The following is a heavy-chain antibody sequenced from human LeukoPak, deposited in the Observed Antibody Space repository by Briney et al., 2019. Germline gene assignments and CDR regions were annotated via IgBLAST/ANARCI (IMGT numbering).Heavy chain of an antibody. CDR1: GFTFSTYG. J-gene: IGHJ4*02. D-gene: IGHD6-6*01. Sequence: GGSLRLSCGASGFTFSTYGMHWVRQAPGKGLEWVAVIWYDGSNRYYADSVKGRFTISRDNSKNTLYLQMNSLRAEDSAVYYCARGECSMSSGYDYWGQGTLVTVSS. V-gene: IGHV3-33*01. CDR3: ARGECSMSSGYDY. CDR2: IWYDGSNR.